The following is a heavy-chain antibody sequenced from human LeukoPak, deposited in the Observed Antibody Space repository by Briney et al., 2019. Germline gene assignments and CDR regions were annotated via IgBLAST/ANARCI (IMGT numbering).Heavy chain of an antibody. J-gene: IGHJ3*02. V-gene: IGHV1-18*01. CDR3: ARSAGLSEAAFDI. Sequence: ASVKVSCKASGYTFTSYGISWVRQAPGQGLEWMGWISAYNGNTNYAQKLQGRVTITADKSTSTAYMELSSLRSEDTAVYYCARSAGLSEAAFDIWGQGTMVTVSS. CDR1: GYTFTSYG. CDR2: ISAYNGNT.